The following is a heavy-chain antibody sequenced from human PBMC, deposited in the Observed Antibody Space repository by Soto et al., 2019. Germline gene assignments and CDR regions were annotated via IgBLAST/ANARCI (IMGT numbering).Heavy chain of an antibody. CDR1: GFTFSSYG. Sequence: GGSLRLSCAASGFTFSSYGMHWVRQAPGKGLEWVAVISYDGSNKYYADSVKGRVTISRDNSKNTLYLQMTSLRAEDTAVYYCAKDLTVTTCLTNPGFDYWGQGTLVTVSS. CDR2: ISYDGSNK. CDR3: AKDLTVTTCLTNPGFDY. J-gene: IGHJ4*02. D-gene: IGHD4-17*01. V-gene: IGHV3-30*18.